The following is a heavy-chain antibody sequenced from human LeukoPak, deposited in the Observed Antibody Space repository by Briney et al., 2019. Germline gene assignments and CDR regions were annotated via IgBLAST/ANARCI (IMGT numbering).Heavy chain of an antibody. D-gene: IGHD3-9*01. CDR1: GFTFSSYW. V-gene: IGHV3-7*01. J-gene: IGHJ4*02. Sequence: GGSLRLSCAASGFTFSSYWMSWVRQAPGKGLEWVANIKQDGSEKYYVDSVKGRFTISRDNAKNSLYLQMNSLRAEDTAVYYCARVSTILGRRVASAQFDYWGQGTLVTVSS. CDR2: IKQDGSEK. CDR3: ARVSTILGRRVASAQFDY.